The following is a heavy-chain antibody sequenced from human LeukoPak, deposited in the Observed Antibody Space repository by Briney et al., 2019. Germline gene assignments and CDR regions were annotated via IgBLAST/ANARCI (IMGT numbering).Heavy chain of an antibody. V-gene: IGHV3-30*03. J-gene: IGHJ4*02. D-gene: IGHD6-19*01. CDR1: GFTFSSNG. CDR2: ISYDGSNK. CDR3: ARIDSSGWYHIPAQIYGY. Sequence: GGSLRLSCAASGFTFSSNGMHWVRQAPGKGREGVAVISYDGSNKYYADSVKGRFTISRGNAKNSLYLQMNSLRAEDTAVYYCARIDSSGWYHIPAQIYGYWGQGTLVTVSS.